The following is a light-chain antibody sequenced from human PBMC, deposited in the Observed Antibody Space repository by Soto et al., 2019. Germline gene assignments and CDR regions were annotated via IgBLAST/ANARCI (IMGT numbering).Light chain of an antibody. J-gene: IGLJ3*02. V-gene: IGLV1-51*01. CDR3: GTWDSSLSAGV. CDR1: RSRIVNVY. CDR2: END. Sequence: QSVLTQPPTVSAAPGQNVTISCSGIRSRIVNVYISWYRQLPGTAPKLLIYENDKRPSGIPDRFSGSKSGTSATLGITGLQSGDEADYHCGTWDSSLSAGVFGGGTKLTVL.